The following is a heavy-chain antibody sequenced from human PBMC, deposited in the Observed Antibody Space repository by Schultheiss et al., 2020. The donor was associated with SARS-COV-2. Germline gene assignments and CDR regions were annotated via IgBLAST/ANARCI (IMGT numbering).Heavy chain of an antibody. CDR1: GGSISSYY. J-gene: IGHJ4*02. D-gene: IGHD5-24*01. CDR2: IYYSGST. Sequence: SQTLSLTCTVSGGSISSYYWSWIRQPPGKGLEWIGYIYYSGSTYYNPSLKSRVTISVDTSKNQFSLKLSSVTAADTAVYYCAGHHRDGYNLGLDYWGQGTLVTVSS. V-gene: IGHV4-59*08. CDR3: AGHHRDGYNLGLDY.